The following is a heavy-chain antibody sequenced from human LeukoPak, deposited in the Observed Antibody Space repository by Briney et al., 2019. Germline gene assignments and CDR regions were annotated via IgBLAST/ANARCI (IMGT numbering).Heavy chain of an antibody. CDR2: IYSGGGT. CDR1: GFTVSSNY. V-gene: IGHV3-53*05. Sequence: GGSLRLSCAASGFTVSSNYMSWVRQAPGKGLEWVSVIYSGGGTYYADSVKGRFTISRDNSKNTLYLQMNSLRAEDTAVYYCAKEGRDGFNYDYWGQGTLVTVSS. J-gene: IGHJ4*02. D-gene: IGHD5-24*01. CDR3: AKEGRDGFNYDY.